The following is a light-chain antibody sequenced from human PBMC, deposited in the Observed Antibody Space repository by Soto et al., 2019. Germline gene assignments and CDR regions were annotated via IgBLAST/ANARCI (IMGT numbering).Light chain of an antibody. Sequence: DIQMTQSPSSLSASVGDRVTITCQASQDIGNYLNWYRQKPGEAPQLLIYDASNLETGFPSRFSGSGSVTDFTFTISGLKRDDIATYYCQQYYHLLTLGGGT. CDR2: DAS. J-gene: IGKJ4*01. V-gene: IGKV1-33*01. CDR1: QDIGNY. CDR3: QQYYHLLT.